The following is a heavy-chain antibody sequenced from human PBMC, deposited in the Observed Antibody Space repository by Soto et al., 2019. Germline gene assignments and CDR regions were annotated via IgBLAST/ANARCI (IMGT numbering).Heavy chain of an antibody. J-gene: IGHJ5*02. Sequence: QLQLQESGPGLVKPSGTLSLTCTVSCGSISTSSYYWAWIRQPPGKGLEWLGSIYYSGTTYYNPSLKSRVTISVDRSKNQFSLNLSLVTAADTALFYCARQGRYCSSNSCYRRWFDLWGQGTPVTVSS. CDR2: IYYSGTT. V-gene: IGHV4-39*01. D-gene: IGHD2-2*01. CDR1: CGSISTSSYY. CDR3: ARQGRYCSSNSCYRRWFDL.